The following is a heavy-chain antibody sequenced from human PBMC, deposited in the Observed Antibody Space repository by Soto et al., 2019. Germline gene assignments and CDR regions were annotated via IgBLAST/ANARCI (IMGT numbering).Heavy chain of an antibody. CDR1: GYSLTDNG. CDR2: ISPDSGKT. V-gene: IGHV1-8*01. D-gene: IGHD2-8*01. J-gene: IGHJ6*03. CDR3: SRVYGYYYYYLDV. Sequence: QAYLAQSGAEVKKPGASAKVSCKASGYSLTDNGITWVRQASGQGLEYVGWISPDSGKTDYAQKFQGRVTITSDTSINTVYMKLSSLRSDDTAVYYCSRVYGYYYYYLDVWGKGTTVSVS.